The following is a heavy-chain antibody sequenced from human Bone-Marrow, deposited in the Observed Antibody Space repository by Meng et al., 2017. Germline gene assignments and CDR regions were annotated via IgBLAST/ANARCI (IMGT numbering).Heavy chain of an antibody. D-gene: IGHD3-16*01. Sequence: QVQLQESGPGLVKPSQTLFLTCTVSGGSISSTGYYWSWIRQQAGKGLEWIGYIGISGNNSYNPSLKSRVTISRDTYKSHFFLKGSSATAADTAVYYCARDKGGSGACDYWGQGTLVTVSS. V-gene: IGHV4-31*03. J-gene: IGHJ4*02. CDR2: IGISGNN. CDR3: ARDKGGSGACDY. CDR1: GGSISSTGYY.